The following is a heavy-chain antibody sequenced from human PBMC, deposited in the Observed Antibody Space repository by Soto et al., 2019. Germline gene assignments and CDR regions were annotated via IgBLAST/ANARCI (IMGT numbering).Heavy chain of an antibody. CDR1: GYTFTSYD. CDR3: ARGVNEWLRFGIPFGGVIAKRFDY. J-gene: IGHJ4*02. Sequence: QVQLVQSGAEVKKPGASVKVSCKASGYTFTSYDINWVRQATGQGLEWMGWMNPNSGNTGYAQKFQGRVTMTRNTSISTAYMELSSLRSEDTAVYYCARGVNEWLRFGIPFGGVIAKRFDYWGQGTLVTVSS. D-gene: IGHD3-16*02. V-gene: IGHV1-8*01. CDR2: MNPNSGNT.